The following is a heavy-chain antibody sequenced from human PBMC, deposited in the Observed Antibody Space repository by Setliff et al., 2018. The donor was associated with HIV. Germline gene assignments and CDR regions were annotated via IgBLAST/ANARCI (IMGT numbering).Heavy chain of an antibody. D-gene: IGHD1-1*01. V-gene: IGHV3-48*04. CDR1: GFIFDNYG. J-gene: IGHJ4*02. CDR3: ARDLDYYFDY. CDR2: ISSSGSTI. Sequence: GGSLRLSCEVSGFIFDNYGMSWVRQAPGKGLEWVSYISSSGSTIYYADSVKGRFTISRDNAKNSLFLQMNSLRAEDTAVYYCARDLDYYFDYWGQGTLVTVSS.